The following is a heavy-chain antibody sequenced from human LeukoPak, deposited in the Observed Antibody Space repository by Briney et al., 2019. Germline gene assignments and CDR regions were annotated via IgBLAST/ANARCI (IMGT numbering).Heavy chain of an antibody. D-gene: IGHD3-10*01. J-gene: IGHJ4*02. CDR2: IYYSGST. CDR3: ASRTYYYGSGNRIFDY. V-gene: IGHV4-30-4*01. CDR1: GGSISSGDYY. Sequence: PSQTLSLTCTVSGGSISSGDYYWSWIRQPPGQGLEWIGYIYYSGSTYYNPSLKSRVTVSVDTSKNQFSLKLSSVTAADTAVYYCASRTYYYGSGNRIFDYWGQGTLVTVSS.